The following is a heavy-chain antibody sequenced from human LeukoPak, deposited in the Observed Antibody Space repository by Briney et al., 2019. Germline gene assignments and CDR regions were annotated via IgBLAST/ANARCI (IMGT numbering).Heavy chain of an antibody. CDR2: INWSGGST. V-gene: IGHV3-20*04. D-gene: IGHD3-22*01. Sequence: PGGSLRLSCTASGFAFDEHGMSWVRQVPGKGLEWVSGINWSGGSTGYADPLRGRFTISRDNAKNSLYLQMNSLRAEDTAVYYCARGQLYYDSSGYPLFDYWGQGTLVTVSS. J-gene: IGHJ4*02. CDR1: GFAFDEHG. CDR3: ARGQLYYDSSGYPLFDY.